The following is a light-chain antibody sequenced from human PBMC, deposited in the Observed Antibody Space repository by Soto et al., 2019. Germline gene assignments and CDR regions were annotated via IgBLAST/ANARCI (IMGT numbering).Light chain of an antibody. CDR1: QGIRND. CDR3: QQCYMGWT. V-gene: IGKV1-17*01. Sequence: DIQMTQSPSSLSASVGDRVTISCRASQGIRNDLGWYQHQPGKAPKLLIYDASTLESGVPSRFSGTGSGTEFTFSITSLQPEDFGTYYCQQCYMGWTFGQGTKVDIK. J-gene: IGKJ1*01. CDR2: DAS.